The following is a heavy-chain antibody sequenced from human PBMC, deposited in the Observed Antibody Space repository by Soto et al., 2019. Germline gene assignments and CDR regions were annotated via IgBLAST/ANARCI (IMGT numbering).Heavy chain of an antibody. CDR1: GGTFSSYT. J-gene: IGHJ5*02. CDR3: ARVSITMVRGVIPLHEWFDP. D-gene: IGHD3-10*01. Sequence: QVQLVQSGAEVKKPGSSVKVSCKASGGTFSSYTISWVRQAPGQGLEWMGRIIPILGIANYAQKFQGRVTITADKSTSTAYMELSSLRSEDTAVYYCARVSITMVRGVIPLHEWFDPWGQGTLVTVSS. V-gene: IGHV1-69*02. CDR2: IIPILGIA.